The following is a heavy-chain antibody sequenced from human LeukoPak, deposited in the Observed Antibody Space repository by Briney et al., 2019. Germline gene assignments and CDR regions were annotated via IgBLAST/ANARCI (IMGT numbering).Heavy chain of an antibody. CDR3: ARDRTIFGVVNYMDV. CDR1: DGSISSYY. V-gene: IGHV4-59*01. CDR2: IYYSGST. Sequence: SETLSLTCTVSDGSISSYYWSWIRQPPGKGLEWIGYIYYSGSTNYNPSLKSRVTISVDTSKNQFSLKLSSVTAADTAVYYCARDRTIFGVVNYMDVWGKGTTVTVSS. J-gene: IGHJ6*03. D-gene: IGHD3-3*01.